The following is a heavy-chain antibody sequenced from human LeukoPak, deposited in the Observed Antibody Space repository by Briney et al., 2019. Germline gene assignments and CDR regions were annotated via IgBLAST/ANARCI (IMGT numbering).Heavy chain of an antibody. CDR1: GYTFTGYY. CDR3: ARRGPGYSSSPNVDYYYYYGMDV. V-gene: IGHV1-2*04. J-gene: IGHJ6*02. D-gene: IGHD6-13*01. Sequence: ASVKVSCKASGYTFTGYYMHWVRQAPGQGLEWMGWINPNSGGTNYAQKFQGWVTMTRDTSISTAYMELSSLRSEDTAVYYCARRGPGYSSSPNVDYYYYYGMDVWGQGTTVTVSS. CDR2: INPNSGGT.